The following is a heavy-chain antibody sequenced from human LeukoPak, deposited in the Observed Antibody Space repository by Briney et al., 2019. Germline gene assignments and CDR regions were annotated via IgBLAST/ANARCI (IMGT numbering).Heavy chain of an antibody. CDR1: GYTFTSYG. V-gene: IGHV1-18*01. J-gene: IGHJ4*02. D-gene: IGHD3-10*01. Sequence: ASVKVSCKASGYTFTSYGISWVRQAPGQGLEWMGWISAYNGNTNYAQKLQGRVTMTTDTSTSTAYMELRTLRSDDTAVYYCAGRARRGYFDYWGQGTLVTVSS. CDR2: ISAYNGNT. CDR3: AGRARRGYFDY.